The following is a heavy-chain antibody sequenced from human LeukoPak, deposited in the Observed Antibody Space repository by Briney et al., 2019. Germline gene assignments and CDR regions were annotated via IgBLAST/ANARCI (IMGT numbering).Heavy chain of an antibody. CDR3: ARDRPEMATTPPGY. J-gene: IGHJ4*02. CDR2: ISSSGSTI. V-gene: IGHV3-48*04. CDR1: GFTFSSYW. Sequence: PGGSLRLSCAASGFTFSSYWMSWVRQAPGKGLEWVSYISSSGSTIYYADSVKGRFTISRDNAKNSLYLQMNSLRAEDTAVYYCARDRPEMATTPPGYWGQGTLVTVSS. D-gene: IGHD5-24*01.